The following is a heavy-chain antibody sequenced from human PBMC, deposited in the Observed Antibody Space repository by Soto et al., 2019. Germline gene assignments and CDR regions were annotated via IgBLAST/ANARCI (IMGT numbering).Heavy chain of an antibody. J-gene: IGHJ5*02. V-gene: IGHV4-34*01. D-gene: IGHD6-13*01. CDR3: ARVKSSSWYRGWFDP. CDR2: INHSGST. Sequence: PSETLSLTCAVYGGSFSGYYWSWIRQPPGKGLEWIGEINHSGSTNYNPSLKSRVTISVDTSKNQFSLKLSSVTAADTAVYYCARVKSSSWYRGWFDPWGQGXLVTVHS. CDR1: GGSFSGYY.